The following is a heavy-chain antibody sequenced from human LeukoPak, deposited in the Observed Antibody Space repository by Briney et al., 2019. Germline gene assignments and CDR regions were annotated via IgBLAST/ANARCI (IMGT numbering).Heavy chain of an antibody. D-gene: IGHD3-22*01. V-gene: IGHV1-69*01. Sequence: SVKVSCKASGGTFSSYAISWVRPAPGQGLEWMGGIIPIFGTAHLAQKFQGRVTIPADESTSTAYMELSSLRSEDTAVYYCARVYYDSSGYYVDEYFQHWGQGTLVTVSS. CDR2: IIPIFGTA. J-gene: IGHJ1*01. CDR3: ARVYYDSSGYYVDEYFQH. CDR1: GGTFSSYA.